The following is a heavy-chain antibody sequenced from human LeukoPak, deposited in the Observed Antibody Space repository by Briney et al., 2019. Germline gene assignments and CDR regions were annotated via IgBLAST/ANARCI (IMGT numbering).Heavy chain of an antibody. D-gene: IGHD3-9*01. Sequence: SSETLSLTCTVSSYSISSGYYWGWIRQPPGKGLEWIGSIYHSGSTYYNPSLKSRVTISVDTSKNQFSLKLSSVTAADTAVYYCARVPYILTGYSNRLYYFDYWGQGTLVTVSS. CDR2: IYHSGST. CDR1: SYSISSGYY. CDR3: ARVPYILTGYSNRLYYFDY. J-gene: IGHJ4*02. V-gene: IGHV4-38-2*02.